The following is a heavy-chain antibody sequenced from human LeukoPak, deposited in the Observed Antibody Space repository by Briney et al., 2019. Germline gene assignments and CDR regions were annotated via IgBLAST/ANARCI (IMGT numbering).Heavy chain of an antibody. CDR3: ARLTSSNSGSSFDY. J-gene: IGHJ4*02. CDR1: GASISSGDYY. Sequence: SETLSLTCTVSGASISSGDYYWSWIRQPPGKGLEWIGYIYYSGSTYYNPSLNSRLTISVDTSKKQFSLKLSSVTAADTAVYYCARLTSSNSGSSFDYWGQGTLVTVSS. V-gene: IGHV4-30-4*01. CDR2: IYYSGST. D-gene: IGHD4/OR15-4a*01.